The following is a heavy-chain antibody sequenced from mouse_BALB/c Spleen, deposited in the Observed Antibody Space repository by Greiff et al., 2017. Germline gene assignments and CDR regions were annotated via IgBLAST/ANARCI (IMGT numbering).Heavy chain of an antibody. CDR2: ISYDGSN. J-gene: IGHJ3*01. V-gene: IGHV3-6*02. Sequence: EVQLQESGPGLVKPSQSLSLTCSVTGYSITSGYYWNWIRQFPGNKLEWMGYISYDGSNNYNPSLKNRISITRDTSKNQFFLKLNSVTTEDTATYYCARTDLGPGAYWGQGTLVTVSA. CDR3: ARTDLGPGAY. CDR1: GYSITSGYY.